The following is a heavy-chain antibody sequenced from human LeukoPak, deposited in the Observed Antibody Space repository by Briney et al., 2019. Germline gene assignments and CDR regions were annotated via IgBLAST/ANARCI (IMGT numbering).Heavy chain of an antibody. CDR2: IYTSGST. J-gene: IGHJ6*03. Sequence: SETLSLTCTVSGGSIGSGSYYWSWIRQPAGKGLEWIGRIYTSGSTNYNPSLKSRVTISVDTSKNQFSLKLSSVTAADTAVYYCARVVRKPNPYYMDVWGKGTTVTVSS. V-gene: IGHV4-61*02. D-gene: IGHD3-10*01. CDR1: GGSIGSGSYY. CDR3: ARVVRKPNPYYMDV.